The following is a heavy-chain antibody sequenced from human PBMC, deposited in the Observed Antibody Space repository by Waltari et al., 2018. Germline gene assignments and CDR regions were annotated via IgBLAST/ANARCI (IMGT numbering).Heavy chain of an antibody. CDR3: ARELDIVVVPAAERYYYYGMDV. CDR1: GGTFSSYA. Sequence: QVQLVQSGAEVTKPGSSVKVSCKASGGTFSSYAISWVRQAPGQGPDGRGRIIPILGIANYAQKFQGRVTITADKSTSTAYMELSSLRSEDTAVYYCARELDIVVVPAAERYYYYGMDVWGQGTTVTVSS. V-gene: IGHV1-69*04. D-gene: IGHD2-2*01. J-gene: IGHJ6*02. CDR2: IIPILGIA.